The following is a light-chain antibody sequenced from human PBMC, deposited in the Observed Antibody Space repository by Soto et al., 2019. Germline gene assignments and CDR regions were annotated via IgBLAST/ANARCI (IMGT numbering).Light chain of an antibody. CDR1: QSVSSR. CDR3: QQYKTYSPLT. V-gene: IGKV1-5*01. CDR2: DAS. Sequence: DIQMTQSPSTLSASVGDRVTITFRSSQSVSSRLAWFQQKPGKAPKLLIYDASSLESGVPSRLSGSGSGKEFTLTISSLQPDEFATYYCQQYKTYSPLTFGGGTKVDIK. J-gene: IGKJ4*01.